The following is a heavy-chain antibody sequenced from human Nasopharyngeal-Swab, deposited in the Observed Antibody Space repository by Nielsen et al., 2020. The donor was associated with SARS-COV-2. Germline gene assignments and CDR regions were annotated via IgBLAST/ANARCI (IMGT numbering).Heavy chain of an antibody. V-gene: IGHV3-30-3*01. CDR1: GFTFSSYA. CDR3: ARPLSRDSTWTTEANWFDP. CDR2: ISYDGSNK. J-gene: IGHJ5*02. Sequence: GGSLRLSCAASGFTFSSYAMHWVRQAPGKGLEWVAVISYDGSNKYYADSAKGRFTISRDNSENTVYLQMNSLRAEDTALYHCARPLSRDSTWTTEANWFDPWGRGTLVTVSS. D-gene: IGHD6-13*01.